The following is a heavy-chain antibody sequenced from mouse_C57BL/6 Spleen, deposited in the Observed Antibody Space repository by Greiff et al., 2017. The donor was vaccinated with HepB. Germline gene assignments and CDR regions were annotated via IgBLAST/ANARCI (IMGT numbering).Heavy chain of an antibody. CDR2: IYPGDGDT. CDR1: GYAFSSYW. CDR3: ARYYSNPYWYFDV. Sequence: VQLVESGAELVKPGASVKISCKASGYAFSSYWMNWVKQRPGKGLEWIGQIYPGDGDTNYNGKFKGKATLTADKSSSTAYMQLSSLTSEDSAVYFCARYYSNPYWYFDVWGTGTTVTVSS. J-gene: IGHJ1*03. D-gene: IGHD2-5*01. V-gene: IGHV1-80*01.